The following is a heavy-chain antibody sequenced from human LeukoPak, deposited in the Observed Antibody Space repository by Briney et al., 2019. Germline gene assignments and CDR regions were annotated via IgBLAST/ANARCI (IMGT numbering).Heavy chain of an antibody. V-gene: IGHV4-31*03. CDR1: GGSISIGGYY. J-gene: IGHJ4*02. CDR3: ARVYAWEGVLDY. D-gene: IGHD3-16*01. Sequence: SETLSLTCTVSGGSISIGGYYWSWIRQHPGKGLEWIGYIYYSGSTYYNPSLKSRVTISVDTSKNQFSLKLSSVTAADTAVYYCARVYAWEGVLDYWGQGTLVTVSS. CDR2: IYYSGST.